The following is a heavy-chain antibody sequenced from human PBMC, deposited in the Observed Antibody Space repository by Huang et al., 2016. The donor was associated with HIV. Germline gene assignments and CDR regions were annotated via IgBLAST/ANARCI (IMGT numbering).Heavy chain of an antibody. Sequence: QVQLQESGPGLVKPSETLSLTCTVSGGSMSSYYWSWIRQPPGKGLELIGYIYYSGSTNFNPSLKSRGTRAVDTSKNQFSLRLSSVTAADTAVYYCASASIAARRWFDPWGQGSLVTVSS. V-gene: IGHV4-59*01. CDR2: IYYSGST. J-gene: IGHJ5*02. CDR1: GGSMSSYY. CDR3: ASASIAARRWFDP. D-gene: IGHD6-6*01.